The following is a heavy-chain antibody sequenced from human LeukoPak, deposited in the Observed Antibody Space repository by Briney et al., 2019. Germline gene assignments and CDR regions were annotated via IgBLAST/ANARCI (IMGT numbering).Heavy chain of an antibody. CDR3: ARASGYYYRFDY. V-gene: IGHV4-59*01. D-gene: IGHD3-22*01. CDR2: IYYSGST. Sequence: SETLSLTCTVSGGSISSYYWSWIRQPPGKGLEWIGYIYYSGSTNYNPSLKSRVTISVDTSKNQFSLKLSSVTAADTTVYYCARASGYYYRFDYWGQGTLVTVSP. CDR1: GGSISSYY. J-gene: IGHJ4*02.